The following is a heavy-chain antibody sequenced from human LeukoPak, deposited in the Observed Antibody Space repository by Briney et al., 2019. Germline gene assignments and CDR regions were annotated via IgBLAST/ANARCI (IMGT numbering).Heavy chain of an antibody. CDR1: GFTLSSYA. D-gene: IGHD2-2*01. CDR2: LSSSGGST. J-gene: IGHJ4*02. Sequence: PGGSLRLSCAASGFTLSSYAMSWVRQAPGKGLEWVSALSSSGGSTYYADSVKGRFTISRDNSKNTLYLQLNSLRSEDTAVYNCAKVKGSEGYCSTTSCLADSWGQGNLVTVSS. CDR3: AKVKGSEGYCSTTSCLADS. V-gene: IGHV3-23*01.